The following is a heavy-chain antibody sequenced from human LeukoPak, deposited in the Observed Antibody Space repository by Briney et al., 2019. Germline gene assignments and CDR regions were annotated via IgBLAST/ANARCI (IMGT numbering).Heavy chain of an antibody. D-gene: IGHD6-13*01. CDR3: ARGRYSSSWYGY. Sequence: SGTLSLTCAVYGGSFSGYYWSWIRQPPGKGLEWIGEINHSGSTNYNPSLKSRVTISVDTSKNQFSLKLSSVTAADTAVYYCARGRYSSSWYGYWGQGTLVTVSS. CDR1: GGSFSGYY. V-gene: IGHV4-34*01. CDR2: INHSGST. J-gene: IGHJ4*02.